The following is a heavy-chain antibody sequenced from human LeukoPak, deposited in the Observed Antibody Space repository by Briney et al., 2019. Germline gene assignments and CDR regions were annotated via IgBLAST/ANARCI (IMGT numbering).Heavy chain of an antibody. D-gene: IGHD2-15*01. J-gene: IGHJ4*02. CDR1: GYTFTSYG. Sequence: VASVKVSCKASGYTFTSYGISWVRQAPGQGPEWMGGISAYNGDVNYVQKFQGRVTMTTGTSTTTAYMELRSLRSDDTAVYYCARDARESVVVDFWGQGTLVTVSS. V-gene: IGHV1-18*01. CDR2: ISAYNGDV. CDR3: ARDARESVVVDF.